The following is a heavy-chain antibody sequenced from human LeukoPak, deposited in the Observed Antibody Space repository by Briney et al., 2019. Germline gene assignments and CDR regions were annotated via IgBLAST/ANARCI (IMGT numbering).Heavy chain of an antibody. CDR3: ASGGQDILTGYYVDY. D-gene: IGHD3-9*01. CDR2: INHSGST. Sequence: SETLSLTCTVSGDSISSGDYYWSWIRQPAGKGLEWIGEINHSGSTNYNPSLKSRVTISVDTSKNQFSLKLSSVTAADTAVYYCASGGQDILTGYYVDYWGQGTLVTVSS. J-gene: IGHJ4*02. V-gene: IGHV4-61*10. CDR1: GDSISSGDYY.